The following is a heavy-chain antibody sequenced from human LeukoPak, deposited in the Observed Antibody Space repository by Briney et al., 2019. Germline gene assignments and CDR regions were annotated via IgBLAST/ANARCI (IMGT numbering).Heavy chain of an antibody. V-gene: IGHV1-2*02. D-gene: IGHD2-15*01. J-gene: IGHJ5*02. CDR2: INPNSGGT. CDR3: ARSPVVVALSKNNWFDP. Sequence: ASVKVSCKASGYTFTGYYMHWVRQAPGQGLEWMGWINPNSGGTNYAQKFQGRVTMTRDTSISTAYMELSRLRSDDTAVYYCARSPVVVALSKNNWFDPWGQGTLVTVSS. CDR1: GYTFTGYY.